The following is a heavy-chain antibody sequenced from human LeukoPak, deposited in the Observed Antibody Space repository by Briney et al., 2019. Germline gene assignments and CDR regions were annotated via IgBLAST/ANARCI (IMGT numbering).Heavy chain of an antibody. CDR2: ISSSGGST. CDR3: AKVGFGVGPPDY. Sequence: GGSLRVSCAASGFTVSSYAMSEVRQAPGKGLEGVSAISSSGGSTYQAVSVKGRFTIARHNSKNTLYLHMNRLRGEDTAVHYCAKVGFGVGPPDYWGPRTLVTVSS. J-gene: IGHJ4*01. D-gene: IGHD3-3*01. CDR1: GFTVSSYA. V-gene: IGHV3-23*01.